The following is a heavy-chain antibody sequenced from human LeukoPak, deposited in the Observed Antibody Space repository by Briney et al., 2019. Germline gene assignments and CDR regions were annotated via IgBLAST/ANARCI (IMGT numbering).Heavy chain of an antibody. CDR3: ARVVTMVGHFDY. Sequence: ASVKVSCKASGGTFSSYAISWVRQAPGQGLEWMGGIIPIFGTANYAQKFQGRVTITADESTITAYMELSSLRSEDTAVYYCARVVTMVGHFDYWGQGTLVTVSS. D-gene: IGHD3-10*02. CDR2: IIPIFGTA. V-gene: IGHV1-69*01. J-gene: IGHJ4*02. CDR1: GGTFSSYA.